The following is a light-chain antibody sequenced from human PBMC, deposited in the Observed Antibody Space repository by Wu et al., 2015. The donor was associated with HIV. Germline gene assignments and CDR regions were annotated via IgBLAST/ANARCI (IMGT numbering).Light chain of an antibody. V-gene: IGKV1-27*01. CDR1: RALAY. Sequence: VVDRVTXTCRRVRALAYLVPGIRQKPGKVPKLLIYAASTLQSGVPSRFSGSGSGTDFTLTISSLQPEDVAITYCQKYNTAPWTFGQGTKVEMK. CDR2: AAS. J-gene: IGKJ1*01. CDR3: QKYNTAPWT.